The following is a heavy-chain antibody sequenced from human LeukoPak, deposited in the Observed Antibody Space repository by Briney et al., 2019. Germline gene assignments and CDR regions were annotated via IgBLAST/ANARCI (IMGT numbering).Heavy chain of an antibody. D-gene: IGHD3-22*01. CDR1: GFTFSSYA. J-gene: IGHJ4*02. V-gene: IGHV3-30*01. CDR3: ARDRYYYDSSGYYSFEY. Sequence: GGSLRLSCAASGFTFSSYAMHWVRQAPGKGLEWVAVISYDGGNTYYADSVKGRFTISRDNSKNTLYLQLNSLRAEDTAVYYCARDRYYYDSSGYYSFEYWGQGTLVTVSS. CDR2: ISYDGGNT.